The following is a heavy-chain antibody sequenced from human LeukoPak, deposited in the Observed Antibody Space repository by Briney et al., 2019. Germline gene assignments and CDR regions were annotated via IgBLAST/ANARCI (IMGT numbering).Heavy chain of an antibody. D-gene: IGHD4-17*01. CDR1: GFTVSSDY. Sequence: PGGSLRLFCAASGFTVSSDYMTWVRQAPGKGLEWVSVIYSGGGTSYGDSVKGRFTISRDNSKNTLYLQMNSLRAEDTAIYYCAKDPHDYGDYDYWGQGTLVTVSS. CDR2: IYSGGGT. V-gene: IGHV3-53*01. CDR3: AKDPHDYGDYDY. J-gene: IGHJ4*02.